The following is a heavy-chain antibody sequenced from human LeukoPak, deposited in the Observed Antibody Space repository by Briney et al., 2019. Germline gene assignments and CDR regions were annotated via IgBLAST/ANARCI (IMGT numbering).Heavy chain of an antibody. CDR1: DDSISSSDYY. V-gene: IGHV4-39*01. J-gene: IGHJ4*02. Sequence: PSETLSLTCTVSDDSISSSDYYWDWIRQPPGKGLEWIGSIYYTGSTHYNPSLKSRVTISVDTSKNHFSLKLNSVTATDTAVYYFARHGGSGAPDNWGQGTLVTVSS. CDR2: IYYTGST. D-gene: IGHD3-10*01. CDR3: ARHGGSGAPDN.